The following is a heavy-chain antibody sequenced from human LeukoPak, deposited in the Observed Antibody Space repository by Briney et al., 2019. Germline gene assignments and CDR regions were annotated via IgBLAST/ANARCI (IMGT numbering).Heavy chain of an antibody. V-gene: IGHV1-2*02. D-gene: IGHD5-24*01. CDR2: ITPSGGT. J-gene: IGHJ4*02. CDR3: ARDRYGDGFAHLDY. Sequence: ASVNVSCKASAYTFTIYAIHWVRQAPGQGLEWMGWITPSGGTNYPQKFQGRVAITWDTSITTAYMDLSRLTSDDTAVYYWARDRYGDGFAHLDYWGQGALVTVSS. CDR1: AYTFTIYA.